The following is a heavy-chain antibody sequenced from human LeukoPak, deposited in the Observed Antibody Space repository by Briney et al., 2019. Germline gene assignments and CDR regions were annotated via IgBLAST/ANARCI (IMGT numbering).Heavy chain of an antibody. Sequence: HPGGSLRLSCAGSGFIFNNYAMHWVRQPPGKGLEWVSGISWNSGSIDYADSVKGRFTISRDNAKNSLYLQMNSLRVEDTAFYYCAKDNRRHCTNGPNPDSLHWGQGALVTVSS. CDR3: AKDNRRHCTNGPNPDSLH. CDR1: GFIFNNYA. V-gene: IGHV3-9*01. CDR2: ISWNSGSI. J-gene: IGHJ4*02. D-gene: IGHD2-2*01.